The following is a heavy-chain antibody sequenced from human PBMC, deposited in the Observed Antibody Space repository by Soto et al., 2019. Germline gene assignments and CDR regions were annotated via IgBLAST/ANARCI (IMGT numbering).Heavy chain of an antibody. Sequence: GGSLRLSCAASGFTVSSNYMSWVRQAPGKGLEWVSVIYSGGSTYYADSVKGRFTISRDNSKNTLYLQMNSLRAEDTAVYYCARDVRYNDAFDIWGQGTMVTVSS. CDR1: GFTVSSNY. D-gene: IGHD1-1*01. CDR2: IYSGGST. J-gene: IGHJ3*02. CDR3: ARDVRYNDAFDI. V-gene: IGHV3-53*01.